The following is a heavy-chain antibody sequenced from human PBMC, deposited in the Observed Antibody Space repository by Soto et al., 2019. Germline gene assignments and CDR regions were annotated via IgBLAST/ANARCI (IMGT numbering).Heavy chain of an antibody. CDR2: VYFNENT. CDR3: ARQITMVRGIDF. Sequence: QVQRLESGPGLVKSSQTLSLTCSISGGSISSGGYYWGWVRQRPGEGLEWIGYVYFNENTYYNPSLKTRVSISVGSSKSQFSLRLSSVTAADAAIYYCARQITMVRGIDFWGPGISVSVSS. V-gene: IGHV4-31*03. CDR1: GGSISSGGYY. D-gene: IGHD3-10*01. J-gene: IGHJ4*02.